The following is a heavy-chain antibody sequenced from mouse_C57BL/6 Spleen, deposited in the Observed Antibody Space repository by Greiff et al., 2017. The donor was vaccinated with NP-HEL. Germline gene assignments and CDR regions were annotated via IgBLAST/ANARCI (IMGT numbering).Heavy chain of an antibody. CDR3: TRSGYGYDVGYAMDY. Sequence: QVQLQQSGAELVRPGASVTLSCKASGSTFTDYEMHWVKQTPVHGLEWIGAIDPETGGTAYNQKFKGKAILTADKSSSTAYMELRSLTSEDSAVYYCTRSGYGYDVGYAMDYWGQGTSVTVSS. D-gene: IGHD2-2*01. CDR2: IDPETGGT. V-gene: IGHV1-15*01. CDR1: GSTFTDYE. J-gene: IGHJ4*01.